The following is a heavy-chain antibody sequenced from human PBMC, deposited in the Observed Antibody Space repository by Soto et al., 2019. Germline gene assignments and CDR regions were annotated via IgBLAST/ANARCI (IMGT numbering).Heavy chain of an antibody. CDR1: GFTFSTRG. J-gene: IGHJ4*02. V-gene: IGHV3-74*01. CDR2: ISGDGSQT. Sequence: WGSLSLSCAASGFTFSTRGMHWVRQVPEKGLVWVSCISGDGSQTTYADYVTGRITISTYNAKNTLYLHMKKLRVEDAAVYYCAGHGPHDSTVAGDYWGQGNLVTVSS. CDR3: AGHGPHDSTVAGDY. D-gene: IGHD3-22*01.